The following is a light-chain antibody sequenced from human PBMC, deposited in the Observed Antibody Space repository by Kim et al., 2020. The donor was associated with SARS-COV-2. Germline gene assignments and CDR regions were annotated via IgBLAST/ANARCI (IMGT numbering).Light chain of an antibody. Sequence: QSALTQPRSVSGSPGQSVTISCTGTSSDVGGYNYVSWYQQHPGKAPKLMIYDVSKRPSGVPDRFSGSKSGNTASLTISGLQAEDEADYYCCSYAGSYDVIFGGGTQQTVL. J-gene: IGLJ2*01. CDR2: DVS. CDR1: SSDVGGYNY. CDR3: CSYAGSYDVI. V-gene: IGLV2-11*01.